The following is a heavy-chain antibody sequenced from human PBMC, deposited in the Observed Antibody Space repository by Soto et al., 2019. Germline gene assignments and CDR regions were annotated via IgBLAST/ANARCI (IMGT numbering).Heavy chain of an antibody. V-gene: IGHV3-66*01. CDR2: IYSGGST. D-gene: IGHD1-7*01. CDR3: ARALRTGTAYYYYGMDV. Sequence: GGSLRLSCAASGFTVRNNYMSWVRQAPGKGLEWVSVIYSGGSTYYADSVKGRFTISRDSSRNTLYLQMNSLRAEDTAVYYCARALRTGTAYYYYGMDVWGQGTTVTVSS. J-gene: IGHJ6*02. CDR1: GFTVRNNY.